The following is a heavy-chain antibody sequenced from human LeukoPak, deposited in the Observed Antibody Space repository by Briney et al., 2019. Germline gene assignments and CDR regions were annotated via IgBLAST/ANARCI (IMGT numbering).Heavy chain of an antibody. CDR3: ARRRLGGSFFSWFDT. CDR1: GYSFTSYW. Sequence: GESLKISCKGSGYSFTSYWIAWVRQKPGEGLEWMGIIYPVDSDTKYSPSFQGQVTMSVDKSMNTAYLQWSSLKASDTAMYYCARRRLGGSFFSWFDTWGQGTLVTVSS. V-gene: IGHV5-51*01. D-gene: IGHD1-26*01. J-gene: IGHJ5*02. CDR2: IYPVDSDT.